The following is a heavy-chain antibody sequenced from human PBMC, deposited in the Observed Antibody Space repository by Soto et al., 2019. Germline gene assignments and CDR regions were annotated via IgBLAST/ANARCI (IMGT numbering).Heavy chain of an antibody. Sequence: PGGSLRLSYVASGFSLSDYAVNWVRQAPGKGLKWVSFISSDSRTIYYADSVEGRFTVSRDNARNSVSLQMDSLRDEDAAVYYCARIKLVEWFFINVDVYDMDVWGQGTPVTVSS. D-gene: IGHD3-3*01. CDR2: ISSDSRTI. CDR3: ARIKLVEWFFINVDVYDMDV. CDR1: GFSLSDYA. J-gene: IGHJ6*02. V-gene: IGHV3-48*02.